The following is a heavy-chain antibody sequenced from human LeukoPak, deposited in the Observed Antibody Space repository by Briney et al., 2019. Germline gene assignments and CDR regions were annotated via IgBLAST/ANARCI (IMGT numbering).Heavy chain of an antibody. V-gene: IGHV3-48*04. Sequence: GGSLRLSCAASGFTFSSYTMNWVRQAPGKGLEWVSYIDLSGSTLYYVDSVKGRFTISRDNAKNSLYLRMNSLRAEDTAVYYCARDRHSSVDYWGQGTLVTVSS. CDR1: GFTFSSYT. CDR3: ARDRHSSVDY. CDR2: IDLSGSTL. D-gene: IGHD3-22*01. J-gene: IGHJ4*02.